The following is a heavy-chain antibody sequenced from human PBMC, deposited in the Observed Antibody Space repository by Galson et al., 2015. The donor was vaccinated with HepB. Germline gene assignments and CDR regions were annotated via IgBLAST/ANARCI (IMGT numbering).Heavy chain of an antibody. CDR2: ISYDGSNQ. CDR1: GFTFSNYG. Sequence: LRLSCAVSGFTFSNYGMHWVRQAPGKGLDWVAVISYDGSNQFYADSVKGRFTISRDNSKNTLYLQMNSLSAEDTAVYYCAKPRREGLTAFHYGMDVWGQGTTVTVSS. D-gene: IGHD5-24*01. J-gene: IGHJ6*02. V-gene: IGHV3-30*18. CDR3: AKPRREGLTAFHYGMDV.